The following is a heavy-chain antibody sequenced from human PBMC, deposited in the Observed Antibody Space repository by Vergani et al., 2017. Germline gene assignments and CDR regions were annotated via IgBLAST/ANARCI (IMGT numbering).Heavy chain of an antibody. J-gene: IGHJ4*02. Sequence: EVQMVESGGGLVKPGGSLRLSCVASGFTFSHYSMNWVRQAPGKGLEWVSSISGNNDDVYYADSVKGRFTISRDNAKNSLYLDMSSLRAEDTAVYYCARRSGIVYDIFSGTQYFVDFGGQGTLVTVSS. CDR1: GFTFSHYS. V-gene: IGHV3-21*01. D-gene: IGHD3-9*01. CDR2: ISGNNDDV. CDR3: ARRSGIVYDIFSGTQYFVDF.